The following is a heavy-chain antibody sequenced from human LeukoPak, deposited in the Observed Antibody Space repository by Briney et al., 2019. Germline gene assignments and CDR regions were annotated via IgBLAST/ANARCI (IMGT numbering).Heavy chain of an antibody. J-gene: IGHJ4*02. D-gene: IGHD7-27*01. V-gene: IGHV1-24*01. CDR3: ATDPRDWGYYFDF. Sequence: ASVKVSCKVSGYTLNELSMHWVRQAPGKGLEWMGGFDPEDGETIYAQKVQGRVTMTEDTSTDTAYMELRSLRSEDTAVYYCATDPRDWGYYFDFWGQGTLVTVSS. CDR1: GYTLNELS. CDR2: FDPEDGET.